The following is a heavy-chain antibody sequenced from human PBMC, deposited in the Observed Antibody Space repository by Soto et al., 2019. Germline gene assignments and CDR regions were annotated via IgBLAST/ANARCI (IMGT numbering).Heavy chain of an antibody. J-gene: IGHJ4*02. Sequence: PGGYLRLSCAASGFTFSSYAMCWVRQAPGKGLEWVSAISGSGGSTYYTDSVKGRFTISRDNSKNTLYLQMNSLRAEDTAVYYCAKDQSVLADFDYWGQGTLVTVSS. CDR1: GFTFSSYA. CDR3: AKDQSVLADFDY. V-gene: IGHV3-23*01. CDR2: ISGSGGST. D-gene: IGHD6-6*01.